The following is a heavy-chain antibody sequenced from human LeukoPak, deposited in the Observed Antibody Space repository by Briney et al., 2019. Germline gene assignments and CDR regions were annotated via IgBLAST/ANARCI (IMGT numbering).Heavy chain of an antibody. D-gene: IGHD2-2*01. J-gene: IGHJ4*02. V-gene: IGHV5-51*01. CDR1: GYSFSTYW. CDR3: ARHGRITSSASYFDY. Sequence: GESLQISCEGSGYSFSTYWIGWVRQMPGKGLEWMGIIYPGDSTTRYSPSFQGQVTISADKSISTAYLQWSSLKASDTAMYYCARHGRITSSASYFDYWGQGTLVTVSS. CDR2: IYPGDSTT.